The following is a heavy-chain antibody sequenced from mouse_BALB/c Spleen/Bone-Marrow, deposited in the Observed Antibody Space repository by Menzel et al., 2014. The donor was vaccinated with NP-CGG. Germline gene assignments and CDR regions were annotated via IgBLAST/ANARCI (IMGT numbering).Heavy chain of an antibody. CDR2: INPSNGGA. Sequence: QVQLKESGAELVKPGASVKLSCKASGYSFTNYYMYWVKRRPGQGLEWIGEINPSNGGANFNEKFKNKATLTVDKSSSTAYMQLSSLTSEDSAVYYCTRSNYGYWYFDVWGAGTTATVSS. CDR3: TRSNYGYWYFDV. J-gene: IGHJ1*01. V-gene: IGHV1S81*02. D-gene: IGHD1-1*01. CDR1: GYSFTNYY.